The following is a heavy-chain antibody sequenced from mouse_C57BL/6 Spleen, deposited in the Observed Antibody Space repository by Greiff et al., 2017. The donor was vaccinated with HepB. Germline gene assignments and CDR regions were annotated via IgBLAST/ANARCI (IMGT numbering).Heavy chain of an antibody. CDR3: ARGNYGSSYERFAY. D-gene: IGHD1-1*01. V-gene: IGHV1-54*01. J-gene: IGHJ3*01. Sequence: QVQLQQSGAELVRPGTSVKVSCKASGYAFTNYLIEWVKQRPGQGLEWIGVINPGSGGTNYNEKFKGKATLTADKSSGTAYMQLSSLTSEDSAGYFCARGNYGSSYERFAYWGQGTLVTVSA. CDR1: GYAFTNYL. CDR2: INPGSGGT.